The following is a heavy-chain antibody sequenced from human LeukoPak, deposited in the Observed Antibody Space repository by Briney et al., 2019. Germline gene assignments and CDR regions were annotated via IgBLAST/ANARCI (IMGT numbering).Heavy chain of an antibody. D-gene: IGHD2-2*02. V-gene: IGHV4-39*01. J-gene: IGHJ5*02. CDR3: ASLPRLRQYQLPYQYNWFDP. Sequence: KTSETLSLTCTVSGDSFSRNTYSWSWIRQPPGKGLEWIGSIYYTGRTFYNPSLKSRVTISVATSKNQFSLKLSSVTATDTAVYYCASLPRLRQYQLPYQYNWFDPWGQGTLVTVSS. CDR2: IYYTGRT. CDR1: GDSFSRNTYS.